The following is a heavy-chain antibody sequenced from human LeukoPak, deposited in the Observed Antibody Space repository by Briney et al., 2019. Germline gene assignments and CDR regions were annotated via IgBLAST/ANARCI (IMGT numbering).Heavy chain of an antibody. Sequence: GGSLRLSCAASGFTFSSYGMHWVRQAPGKGLEWVTFLWYDGSNKYYADSVKGRFTISRDNSKNTLYLQMNTLRAEGTAVYYCARDLGYFDYWGQGTLVTVSS. CDR2: LWYDGSNK. V-gene: IGHV3-33*01. J-gene: IGHJ4*02. CDR3: ARDLGYFDY. CDR1: GFTFSSYG.